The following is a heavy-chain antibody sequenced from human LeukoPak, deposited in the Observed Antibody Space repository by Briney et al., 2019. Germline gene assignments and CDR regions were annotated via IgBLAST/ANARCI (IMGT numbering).Heavy chain of an antibody. CDR3: AREPAVYYYYGMDV. Sequence: SETLSLTCAVYGGSFSGYYWSWIRQPPGKGLEWIGEINHSGSTNYNPSLKSRVTISVDTSKNQFSLKLSSVTAADTAVYYCAREPAVYYYYGMDVWGQGTTVTVSS. CDR1: GGSFSGYY. J-gene: IGHJ6*02. V-gene: IGHV4-34*01. CDR2: INHSGST.